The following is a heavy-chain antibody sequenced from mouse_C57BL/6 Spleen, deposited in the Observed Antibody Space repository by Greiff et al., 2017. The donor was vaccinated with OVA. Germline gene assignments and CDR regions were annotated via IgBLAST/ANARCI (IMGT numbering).Heavy chain of an antibody. CDR2: IDPSDSYT. J-gene: IGHJ4*01. V-gene: IGHV1-69*01. CDR3: ARKNSFVMDY. CDR1: GYTFTSYW. D-gene: IGHD2-12*01. Sequence: VQLQQPGAELVMPGASVKLSCKASGYTFTSYWMHCVKQRPGPGLELIGEIDPSDSYTNYNQKFKGKSTLTVDKSSSTAYMQLSSLTSEDSAVYYCARKNSFVMDYWGQGTSVTVSS.